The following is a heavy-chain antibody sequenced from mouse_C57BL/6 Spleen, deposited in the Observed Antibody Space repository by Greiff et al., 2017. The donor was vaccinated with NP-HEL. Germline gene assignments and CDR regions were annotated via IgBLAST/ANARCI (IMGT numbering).Heavy chain of an antibody. D-gene: IGHD2-1*01. CDR2: IYPSDSET. V-gene: IGHV1-61*01. CDR3: ARSYYGNSWFAY. J-gene: IGHJ3*01. Sequence: VKQRPGQGLEWIGNIYPSDSETHYNQKFKDKATLTVDKSSSTAYMQLSSLTSEDSAVYYCARSYYGNSWFAYWGQGTLVTVSA.